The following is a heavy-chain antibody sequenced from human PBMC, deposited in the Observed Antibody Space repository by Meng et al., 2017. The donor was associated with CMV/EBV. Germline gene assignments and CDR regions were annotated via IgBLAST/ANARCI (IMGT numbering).Heavy chain of an antibody. J-gene: IGHJ6*02. Sequence: GGSLRLSCAASGFTFSSYEMNWVRQAPGKGLEWVSYISSSGSTIYYADSVKGRFTISRDNAKNSLYLQMNSLRAEDTALYYCARDRDIVATVNYYYYGMDVWGQGTTVTVSS. CDR1: GFTFSSYE. CDR3: ARDRDIVATVNYYYYGMDV. D-gene: IGHD5-12*01. CDR2: ISSSGSTI. V-gene: IGHV3-48*03.